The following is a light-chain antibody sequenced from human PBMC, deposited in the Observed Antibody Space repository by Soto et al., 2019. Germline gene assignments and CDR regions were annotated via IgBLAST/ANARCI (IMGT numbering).Light chain of an antibody. V-gene: IGLV1-40*01. Sequence: QPVLTQPPSVSGAPGQRVTISCTGSSANIGAGYDVHWYQQLPGKAPKLLIHGDNNRPSGVPGRFSGSKSGTSASLAITGLQADDEADYYCQSYDSSLSAVVFGGGTKLTVL. J-gene: IGLJ2*01. CDR2: GDN. CDR3: QSYDSSLSAVV. CDR1: SANIGAGYD.